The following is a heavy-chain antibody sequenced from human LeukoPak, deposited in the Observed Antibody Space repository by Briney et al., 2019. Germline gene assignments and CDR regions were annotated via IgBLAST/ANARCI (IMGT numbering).Heavy chain of an antibody. J-gene: IGHJ2*01. CDR2: INHSGST. D-gene: IGHD3-22*01. Sequence: SETLSLTCAVYXGSFSGYYWSWIRQPPGKGLEWIGEINHSGSTNYNPSLKSRVTISVDTSKSQFSLKLSSVTAADTAVYYCARYSSGYYYVPKNWYFDLWGRGTLVTVSS. CDR1: XGSFSGYY. V-gene: IGHV4-34*01. CDR3: ARYSSGYYYVPKNWYFDL.